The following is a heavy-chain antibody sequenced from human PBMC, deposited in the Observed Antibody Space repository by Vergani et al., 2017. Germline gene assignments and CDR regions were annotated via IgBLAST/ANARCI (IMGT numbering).Heavy chain of an antibody. CDR3: ARSIGSSSWYGLDFDY. CDR2: ISASGNA. CDR1: GRSISAGYYF. J-gene: IGHJ4*02. V-gene: IGHV4-61*02. D-gene: IGHD6-13*01. Sequence: QVQLQASGPGRVKPSQTLSLTCTMSGRSISAGYYFWSWIRQPAGKGLEWLGHISASGNASHSPSLKTRVSMSVDTSKNQFSLKLSSVTAADTAVYYCARSIGSSSWYGLDFDYWGQGTLVTVSS.